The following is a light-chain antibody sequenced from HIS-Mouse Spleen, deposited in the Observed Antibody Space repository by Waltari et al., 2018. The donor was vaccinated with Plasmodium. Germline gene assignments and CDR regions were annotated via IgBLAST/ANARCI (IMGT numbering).Light chain of an antibody. J-gene: IGLJ2*01. CDR3: SSYTSSSTLV. V-gene: IGLV2-14*01. CDR2: EVS. Sequence: QSALTQPASVSGSPGQSITISCTGTSSDVGGYNYVSWYQQHPGKAPKRMIYEVSNRPSGVSNLFSGAKSVNTASLTISGLQAEDEADYYCSSYTSSSTLVFGGGTKLTVL. CDR1: SSDVGGYNY.